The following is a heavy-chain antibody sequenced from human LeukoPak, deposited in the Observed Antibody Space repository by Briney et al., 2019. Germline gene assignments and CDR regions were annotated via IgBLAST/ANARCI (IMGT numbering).Heavy chain of an antibody. Sequence: EASVKVSCKASGGTFSSYAISWVRQAPGQGLEWMGGIIPIFGTANYAQKFQGRVTITADESTSTAYMELSSLRSEDTAVYYCARAVAGGTFDYWGQGTLGTVSS. D-gene: IGHD6-19*01. J-gene: IGHJ4*02. CDR1: GGTFSSYA. CDR2: IIPIFGTA. V-gene: IGHV1-69*01. CDR3: ARAVAGGTFDY.